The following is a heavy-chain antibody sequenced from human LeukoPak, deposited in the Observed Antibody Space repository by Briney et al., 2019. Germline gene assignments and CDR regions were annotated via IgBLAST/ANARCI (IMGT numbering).Heavy chain of an antibody. CDR3: KSGIVATIGDY. CDR1: GFTFSRHW. Sequence: GGSLRLYCAASGFTFSRHWMHWVRQAPGKGLVWVSRINSDGSSTSYADSVKGRFTISRDNAKNTLYLQMNSLRAEATAVYYCKSGIVATIGDYWGQGTLVTASS. J-gene: IGHJ4*02. D-gene: IGHD5-12*01. CDR2: INSDGSST. V-gene: IGHV3-74*01.